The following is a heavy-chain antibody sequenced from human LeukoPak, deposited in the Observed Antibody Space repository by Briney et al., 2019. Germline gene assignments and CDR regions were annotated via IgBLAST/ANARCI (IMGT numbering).Heavy chain of an antibody. D-gene: IGHD2-2*01. J-gene: IGHJ6*03. V-gene: IGHV1-69*05. CDR1: GGTFSSYA. CDR2: IIPIFGTA. Sequence: ASVKVSCKASGGTFSSYAISWVRQAPGQGLEWMGGIIPIFGTANYAQKFQGRVTITTDESTSTAYMELSSLRSEDTAVYYCARGIVVVPAAPYYYMDVWGKGTTVTVSS. CDR3: ARGIVVVPAAPYYYMDV.